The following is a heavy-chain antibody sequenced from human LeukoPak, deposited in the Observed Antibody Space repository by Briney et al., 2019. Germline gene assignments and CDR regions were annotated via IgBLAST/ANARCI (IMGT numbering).Heavy chain of an antibody. V-gene: IGHV4-4*07. CDR2: IYTSGSN. D-gene: IGHD3-22*01. Sequence: SETLSLTCTVSGGSISSYYWSWIRQPAGKGLEWIGRIYTSGSNNYNPSLKSRVTMSVDTSKNQFSLKLSSVTAADTAVYYCARGTYYYDSSGAFDIWGQGTMVTVSS. J-gene: IGHJ3*02. CDR1: GGSISSYY. CDR3: ARGTYYYDSSGAFDI.